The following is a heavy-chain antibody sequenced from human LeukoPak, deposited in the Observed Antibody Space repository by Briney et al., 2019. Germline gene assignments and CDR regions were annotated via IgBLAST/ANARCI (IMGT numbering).Heavy chain of an antibody. D-gene: IGHD2-21*02. CDR3: ARHYCGGDCHFDY. CDR1: GGSFSGYY. J-gene: IGHJ4*02. CDR2: IYYSGST. V-gene: IGHV4-59*01. Sequence: SETLSLTCAVYGGSFSGYYWSWIRQPPGKGLEWIGYIYYSGSTNYNPSLKSRVTISVDTSKNQFSLKLSSVTAADTAVYYCARHYCGGDCHFDYWGQGTLVTVSS.